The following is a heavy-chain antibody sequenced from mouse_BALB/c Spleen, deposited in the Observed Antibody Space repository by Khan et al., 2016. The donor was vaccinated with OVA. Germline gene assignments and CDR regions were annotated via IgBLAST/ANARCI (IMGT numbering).Heavy chain of an antibody. D-gene: IGHD1-2*01. Sequence: QVQLKQSGTELARPGASVKLSCKASGYIFTDYYINWVKERTGQGLEWIGEISPGSGDIYYNEKFKGKATLTADKSSSTAYMQFSSLKSEASAVYYSARRNYFGYTVAYWGQGTLVTVSA. V-gene: IGHV1-77*01. CDR3: ARRNYFGYTVAY. CDR1: GYIFTDYY. J-gene: IGHJ3*01. CDR2: ISPGSGDI.